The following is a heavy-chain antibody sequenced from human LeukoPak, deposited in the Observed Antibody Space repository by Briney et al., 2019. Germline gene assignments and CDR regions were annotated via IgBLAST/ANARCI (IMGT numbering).Heavy chain of an antibody. Sequence: VASVKVSCKASGYTFTSYAMNWVRQAPGQGLELMGWIETNTGNPTYAQGFTGRFVFSLDTSVSTAYLQINSLKAEDTAVYYCARDYTLTLGTTTYFQHWGQGTLVTVSS. CDR1: GYTFTSYA. D-gene: IGHD1-7*01. CDR3: ARDYTLTLGTTTYFQH. J-gene: IGHJ1*01. V-gene: IGHV7-4-1*02. CDR2: IETNTGNP.